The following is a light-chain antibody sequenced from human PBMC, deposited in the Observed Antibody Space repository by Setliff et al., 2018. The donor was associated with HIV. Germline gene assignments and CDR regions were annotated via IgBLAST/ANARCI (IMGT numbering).Light chain of an antibody. CDR2: DVS. J-gene: IGLJ1*01. CDR3: SSYTSSSTDV. V-gene: IGLV2-14*01. CDR1: SNDVGAYNT. Sequence: QSALTQPASVSGSPGQSITISCTGTSNDVGAYNTVYRYQQHPGEAPKLMIYDVSTRPSGVSNRFSGSKSGNTASLTISGLQTEDEADYYCSSYTSSSTDVFGTGTKVTVL.